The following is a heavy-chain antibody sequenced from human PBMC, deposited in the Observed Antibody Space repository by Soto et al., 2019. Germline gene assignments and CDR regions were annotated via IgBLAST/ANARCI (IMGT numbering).Heavy chain of an antibody. V-gene: IGHV4-39*01. CDR3: AKSGGWLQSTFAF. J-gene: IGHJ4*02. CDR1: GDSISSSGYF. CDR2: MFDSGST. Sequence: SETLSLTCTVSGDSISSSGYFWAWIRQPPEEGLEWIGSMFDSGSTYYNPSLKSRVTISVDTSKNQFSLKLSSVTAADTAVYYCAKSGGWLQSTFAFWGQGTLVTVSS. D-gene: IGHD5-12*01.